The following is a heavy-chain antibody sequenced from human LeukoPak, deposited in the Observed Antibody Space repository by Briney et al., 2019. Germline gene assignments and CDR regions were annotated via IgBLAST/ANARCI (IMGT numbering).Heavy chain of an antibody. CDR2: VYTSGAT. Sequence: SETLSLTCTVSGDSITTGNYYWSWVRQPAGKGLEWIGRVYTSGATNSNPSLKNRVSISIDPSKNQFSLDLDSVTAADTAVYYCARGGSSWPIPPHWFDYWGPGVLVTVSS. CDR3: ARGGSSWPIPPHWFDY. V-gene: IGHV4-61*02. CDR1: GDSITTGNYY. D-gene: IGHD6-13*01. J-gene: IGHJ4*02.